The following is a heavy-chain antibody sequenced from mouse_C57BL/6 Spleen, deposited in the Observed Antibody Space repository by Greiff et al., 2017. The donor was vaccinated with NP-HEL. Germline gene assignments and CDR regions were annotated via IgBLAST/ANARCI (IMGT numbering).Heavy chain of an antibody. V-gene: IGHV1-64*01. CDR2: IHPNSGST. J-gene: IGHJ4*01. Sequence: VQLQQPGAELVKPGASVKLSCKASGYTFTSYWMHWVKQRPGQGLEWIGMIHPNSGSTNYNEKFKSKATLTVDKSSSTAYMQLSSLTSEDSAVYYCARRNLLNYAMDYWGQGTSVTVSS. CDR1: GYTFTSYW. D-gene: IGHD1-1*01. CDR3: ARRNLLNYAMDY.